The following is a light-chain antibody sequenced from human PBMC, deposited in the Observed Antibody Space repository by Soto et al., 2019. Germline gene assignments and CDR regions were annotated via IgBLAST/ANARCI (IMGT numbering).Light chain of an antibody. V-gene: IGLV1-44*01. CDR3: AAWDDSRNGVV. CDR2: SNN. CDR1: SANIGSNT. J-gene: IGLJ2*01. Sequence: QSVLTQPHSASESPGQRVTISCTGSSANIGSNTVHWYQQLPGTAPKPLIYSNNQRPSGVPDRFSGSKAGTSASLALSGLQSEDEADYYCAAWDDSRNGVVFGGGTKLTVL.